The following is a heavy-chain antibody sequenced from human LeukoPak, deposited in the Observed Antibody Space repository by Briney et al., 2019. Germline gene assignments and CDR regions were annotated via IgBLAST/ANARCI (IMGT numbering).Heavy chain of an antibody. J-gene: IGHJ4*02. Sequence: PSETLSLTCTVSLDSTTSNFWSWVRQPPGKGLEWIGEIHRSGSPNYNPSLQSRVTISIDRSRNQIALELSSVTAADTAVYYCARETRIAAAGTFDYWGQGTLVTVSS. CDR2: IHRSGSP. V-gene: IGHV4-4*02. D-gene: IGHD6-13*01. CDR1: LDSTTSNF. CDR3: ARETRIAAAGTFDY.